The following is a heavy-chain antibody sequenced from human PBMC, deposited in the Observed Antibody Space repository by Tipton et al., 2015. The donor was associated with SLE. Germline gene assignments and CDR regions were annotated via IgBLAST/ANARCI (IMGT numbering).Heavy chain of an antibody. CDR3: AREPVYYYYYMDV. V-gene: IGHV4-38-2*02. J-gene: IGHJ6*03. Sequence: GLVKPSETLSLICTVSGYSISSGYYWGWTRQPPGKGLEWIGSIYDGGNTNYNSSLKSRVTMSLDTSKNQFSLKLSSVTAADTAVYYCAREPVYYYYYMDVWGKGTTVTVSS. CDR2: IYDGGNT. CDR1: GYSISSGYY.